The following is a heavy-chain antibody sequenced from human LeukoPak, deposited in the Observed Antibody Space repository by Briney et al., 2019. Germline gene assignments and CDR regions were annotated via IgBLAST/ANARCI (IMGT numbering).Heavy chain of an antibody. Sequence: PSETLSLTCTVSGGSMTNYFWNWIRQSPGQGLDWIAYIYKNERGKYNPSIRIRVSTSVDTSKIQFSLRLNSVTAADTAVYFCAKSSFNSYGIDGFDHWGQGTLVTVSS. CDR3: AKSSFNSYGIDGFDH. CDR2: IYKNERG. D-gene: IGHD5-18*01. J-gene: IGHJ4*02. V-gene: IGHV4-59*01. CDR1: GGSMTNYF.